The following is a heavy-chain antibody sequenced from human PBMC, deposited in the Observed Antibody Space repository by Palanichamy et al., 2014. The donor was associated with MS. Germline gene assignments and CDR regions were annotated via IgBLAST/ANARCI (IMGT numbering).Heavy chain of an antibody. CDR2: MSHDGVHK. Sequence: QVQVVESGGGVVQPGRSLTLSCAASGFTFTNYAMHWVRQAPGQGLEWVAFMSHDGVHKDYGDSVKGRFHVSRDNSKNTLVLQMNSLRAEDTAVYYCAKSENAGGAVAGSFFDYWGQGTLVTVSS. J-gene: IGHJ4*02. CDR1: GFTFTNYA. CDR3: AKSENAGGAVAGSFFDY. D-gene: IGHD6-19*01. V-gene: IGHV3-30-3*02.